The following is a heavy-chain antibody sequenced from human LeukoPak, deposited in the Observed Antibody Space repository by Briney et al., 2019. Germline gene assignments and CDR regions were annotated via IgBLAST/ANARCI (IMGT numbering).Heavy chain of an antibody. V-gene: IGHV1-69*04. Sequence: SVKVSCKASGGTFSSYAISWVRQAPGQGLEWMGRIIPILGIANYAQKFQGRVTITADKSTSTAYMELSSLRSEDTAVYYCARGGDGYNSWFDPWGQGTLVTVSS. CDR2: IIPILGIA. D-gene: IGHD5-24*01. J-gene: IGHJ5*02. CDR1: GGTFSSYA. CDR3: ARGGDGYNSWFDP.